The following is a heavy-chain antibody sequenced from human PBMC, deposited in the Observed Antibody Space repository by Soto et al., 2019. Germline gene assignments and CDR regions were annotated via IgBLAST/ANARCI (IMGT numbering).Heavy chain of an antibody. CDR3: AKSAYSHFYFDY. J-gene: IGHJ4*01. V-gene: IGHV3-30*18. CDR1: GFTFDNYG. CDR2: ISFDGRNT. D-gene: IGHD4-4*01. Sequence: PGGSLRLSCVASGFTFDNYGIHWVRQAPGKGLEWVAVISFDGRNTDYAESVKGRFTISRDNSKNTLYLQMASLRAEDTAVYYCAKSAYSHFYFDYWGQGTLVTVSS.